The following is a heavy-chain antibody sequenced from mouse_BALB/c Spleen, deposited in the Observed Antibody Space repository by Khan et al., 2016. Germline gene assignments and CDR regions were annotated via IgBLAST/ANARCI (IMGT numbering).Heavy chain of an antibody. CDR1: AYTFTSYW. Sequence: QVQLKQSGAELAKPGASVKMSCKASAYTFTSYWMHWVKQRPGQGLEWIGYINPSTGYTEYNQKFKDKATLTADKSSSTAYMQLSSLTSEDSAVYNCARTARATSAMDYWGQGTSVTVSS. V-gene: IGHV1-7*01. J-gene: IGHJ4*01. CDR2: INPSTGYT. CDR3: ARTARATSAMDY. D-gene: IGHD3-1*01.